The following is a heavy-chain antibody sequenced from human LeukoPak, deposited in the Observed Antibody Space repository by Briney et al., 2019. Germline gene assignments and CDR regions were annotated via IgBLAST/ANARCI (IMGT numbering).Heavy chain of an antibody. CDR3: ARGSGTLDAFDI. D-gene: IGHD1-1*01. J-gene: IGHJ3*02. V-gene: IGHV1-18*01. CDR1: GYTFTSYG. Sequence: ASVKVSCKASGYTFTSYGISWVRQAPGQGLEWMGWISAYNGNTNYAQKIQGRITMTTDTSTRTAYMELRSLRYDDTAVYYCARGSGTLDAFDIYGQGTMVTVSS. CDR2: ISAYNGNT.